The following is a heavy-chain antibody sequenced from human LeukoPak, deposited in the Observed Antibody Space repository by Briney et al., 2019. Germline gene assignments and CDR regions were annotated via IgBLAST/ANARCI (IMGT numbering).Heavy chain of an antibody. Sequence: SETLSLTCAVYGGSFSGYYWSWIRQPPGEGLEWIGEINHSGSTNYNPSLKSRVTISVDTSKNQFSLKLSSVTAADTAVYYCARLRDYSGYGNWFDPWGQGTLVTVSS. V-gene: IGHV4-34*01. CDR3: ARLRDYSGYGNWFDP. D-gene: IGHD5-12*01. CDR2: INHSGST. CDR1: GGSFSGYY. J-gene: IGHJ5*02.